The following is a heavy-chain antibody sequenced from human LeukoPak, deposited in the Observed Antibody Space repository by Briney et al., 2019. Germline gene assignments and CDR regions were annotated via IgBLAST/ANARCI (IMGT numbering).Heavy chain of an antibody. Sequence: GGSLRLSCAASGFTFSSSAMNWVRQAPEKGLEWVAVIWYDGSNKYYADSVKGRFTISRDNSKNTLYLQMNSLRAEDTAVYYCARWELDYWGQGTLVTVSS. CDR1: GFTFSSSA. CDR3: ARWELDY. V-gene: IGHV3-33*08. D-gene: IGHD1-26*01. J-gene: IGHJ4*02. CDR2: IWYDGSNK.